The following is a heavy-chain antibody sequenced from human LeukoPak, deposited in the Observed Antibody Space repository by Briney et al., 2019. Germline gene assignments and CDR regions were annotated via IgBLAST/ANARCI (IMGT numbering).Heavy chain of an antibody. CDR2: IYYTGSS. CDR1: GDSIGSSY. V-gene: IGHV4-59*01. CDR3: AGYGSGSYYKAFDF. Sequence: SETLSLTYTVSGDSIGSSYWSWIRQPPGKGLEWIGYIYYTGSSYYNPSLKSRATTSIDMSKNQFSLKLSSVTAADTAVYYCAGYGSGSYYKAFDFWGQGILVTVSS. D-gene: IGHD3-10*01. J-gene: IGHJ4*02.